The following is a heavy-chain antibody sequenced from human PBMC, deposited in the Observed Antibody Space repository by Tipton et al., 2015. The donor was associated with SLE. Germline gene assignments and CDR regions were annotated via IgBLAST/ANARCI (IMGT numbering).Heavy chain of an antibody. Sequence: SLRLSCAASGFTFSSYSMNWVRQAPGKGLEWVSSISSSSSYIYYADSVKGRFTISRDNAKNSLYLQMNSLRAEDTAVYYCARDSMVRGVGYMDVWGKGTTVTVSS. CDR1: GFTFSSYS. CDR2: ISSSSSYI. D-gene: IGHD3-10*01. CDR3: ARDSMVRGVGYMDV. V-gene: IGHV3-21*01. J-gene: IGHJ6*03.